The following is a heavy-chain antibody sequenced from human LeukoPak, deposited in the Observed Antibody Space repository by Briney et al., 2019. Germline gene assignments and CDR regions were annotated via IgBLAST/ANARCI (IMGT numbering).Heavy chain of an antibody. D-gene: IGHD1-20*01. CDR2: MNPNSGNT. Sequence: ASVKVSCKASGHTFTSYDINWVRQATGQGLEWMGWMNPNSGNTGYAQKFQGRVTMTRNTSISTAYMELSSLRSEDTAVYYCARGGWYNWNDGTFDPWGQGTLVTVSS. CDR3: ARGGWYNWNDGTFDP. CDR1: GHTFTSYD. J-gene: IGHJ5*02. V-gene: IGHV1-8*01.